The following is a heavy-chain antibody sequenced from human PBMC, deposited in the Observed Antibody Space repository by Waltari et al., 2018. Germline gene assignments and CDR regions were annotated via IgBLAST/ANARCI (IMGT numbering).Heavy chain of an antibody. CDR3: VRDLWVGAPSGEGYYYGMDV. D-gene: IGHD3-3*01. J-gene: IGHJ6*02. CDR1: GGSISSFF. CDR2: IYYSGST. Sequence: QVQLQESGPGLVKPSETLSLTCPVSGGSISSFFWSWMRQAPGKGLEWIGWIYYSGSTNYNPSLKSRVTMSIDTSKDQFSLKLTSVAAADTAVYYCVRDLWVGAPSGEGYYYGMDVWGQGTTVTVSS. V-gene: IGHV4-59*01.